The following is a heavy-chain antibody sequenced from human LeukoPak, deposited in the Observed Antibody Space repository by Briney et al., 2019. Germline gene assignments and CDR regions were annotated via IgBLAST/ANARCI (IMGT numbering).Heavy chain of an antibody. Sequence: GGSLRLSCAASRFTVSSNYMSWVRQAPGKGLEWVSVIYSGGSTYYADSVKGRFTISRDNSKNTLYLQMNSLRAEDTAVYYCARDIAVAGAIDYWGQGTLVSVSS. D-gene: IGHD6-19*01. CDR1: RFTVSSNY. V-gene: IGHV3-53*01. J-gene: IGHJ4*02. CDR3: ARDIAVAGAIDY. CDR2: IYSGGST.